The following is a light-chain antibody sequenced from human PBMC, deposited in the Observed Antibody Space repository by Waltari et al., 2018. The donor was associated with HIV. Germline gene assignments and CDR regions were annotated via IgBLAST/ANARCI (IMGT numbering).Light chain of an antibody. Sequence: QSVLTQPPSVSGAPGQRVTISCTGDSPNIGAGYDVHWYQQLPGTAPKLLISDNVNRPSGVPDRFSESTSGTSASLAITGLQAEDEADYYRHSYDRGLCGSVFGGGTKVTVL. V-gene: IGLV1-40*01. CDR1: SPNIGAGYD. CDR3: HSYDRGLCGSV. J-gene: IGLJ3*02. CDR2: DNV.